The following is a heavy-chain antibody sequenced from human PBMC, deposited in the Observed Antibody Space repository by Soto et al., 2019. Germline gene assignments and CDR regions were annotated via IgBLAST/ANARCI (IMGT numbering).Heavy chain of an antibody. V-gene: IGHV4-34*01. J-gene: IGHJ3*02. Sequence: SETLSLTCAVYGGSFSDYSWTWIRQPPGKGLEWIGEINHSGSTYYNPSLKSRVTISVDTSKNQFSLKLTSVTAADTAVYYCANLDMITFGGIIGPKDEFDIWGQGTMVTVSS. CDR2: INHSGST. D-gene: IGHD3-16*01. CDR1: GGSFSDYS. CDR3: ANLDMITFGGIIGPKDEFDI.